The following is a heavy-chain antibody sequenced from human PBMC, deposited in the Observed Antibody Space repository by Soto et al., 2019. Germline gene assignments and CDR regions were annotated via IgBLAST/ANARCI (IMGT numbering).Heavy chain of an antibody. CDR3: ARGYSYGTNWESDALDI. V-gene: IGHV3-30*04. CDR2: ISYHGRIE. CDR1: GFSFSIYA. D-gene: IGHD5-18*01. J-gene: IGHJ3*02. Sequence: QVQLVESGGGVVQPGRSLRLSCAAPGFSFSIYAMHWVRQAPGKGLEWVAVISYHGRIEYYGDSVKGRFTISRDNSKNTLYLQMYSLRPEDTAIYYCARGYSYGTNWESDALDIWGQGAMVTVSS.